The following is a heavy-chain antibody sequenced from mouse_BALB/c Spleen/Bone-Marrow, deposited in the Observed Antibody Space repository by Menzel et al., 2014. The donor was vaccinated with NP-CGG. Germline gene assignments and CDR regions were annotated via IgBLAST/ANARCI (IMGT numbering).Heavy chain of an antibody. Sequence: LVESAAELARPGASVKMSCKASGYTFTSYTMHWVKQRPGQGLEWTGYINPTTGYTDYNQNFKDKTSLTADKSSSTAYMQLSSLTSEDSAVYYCARGDFFDYWGQGTTLTVSS. CDR3: ARGDFFDY. CDR2: INPTTGYT. V-gene: IGHV1-4*02. J-gene: IGHJ2*01. CDR1: GYTFTSYT.